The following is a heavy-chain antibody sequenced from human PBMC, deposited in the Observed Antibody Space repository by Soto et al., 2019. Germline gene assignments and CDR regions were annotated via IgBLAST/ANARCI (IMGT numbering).Heavy chain of an antibody. CDR1: GGSISNSSYY. CDR2: IYYSGST. CDR3: ARDPVDGYAFFDN. V-gene: IGHV4-39*07. D-gene: IGHD5-12*01. J-gene: IGHJ5*02. Sequence: PSETLSLTCTVSGGSISNSSYYWGWIRQPPGKGLERIGSIYYSGSTHYNPSLKSRVTISVDMSEKQSSLILTSVTAADTAVYWCARDPVDGYAFFDNWGQGALVTVSS.